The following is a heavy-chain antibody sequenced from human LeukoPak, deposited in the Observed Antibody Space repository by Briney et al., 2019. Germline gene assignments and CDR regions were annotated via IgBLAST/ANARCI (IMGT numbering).Heavy chain of an antibody. CDR3: AFGGNCSGGSCSYYYGMDV. CDR1: VGTFRRYA. D-gene: IGHD2-15*01. CDR2: ILPILGIA. V-gene: IGHV1-69*04. Sequence: SVKVSCKASVGTFRRYAISWVRQAPGQGLEWMGRILPILGIANYAQKFQGRVTITADKSTSTAYMELSSLRSEDAAVYYCAFGGNCSGGSCSYYYGMDVWGQGTTVTVSS. J-gene: IGHJ6*02.